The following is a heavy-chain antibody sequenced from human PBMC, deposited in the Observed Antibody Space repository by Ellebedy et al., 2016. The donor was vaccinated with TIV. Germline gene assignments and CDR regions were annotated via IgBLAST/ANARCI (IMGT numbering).Heavy chain of an antibody. Sequence: ASVKVSXXASGYTFTGYYMHWVRQAPGQGLEWMGWINPNSGGTNYAQKFQGRVTMTRDTSISTAYMELSRLRSDDTAVYYCARGVVVVPAATYRIDYWGQGTLVTVSS. CDR3: ARGVVVVPAATYRIDY. V-gene: IGHV1-2*02. CDR1: GYTFTGYY. CDR2: INPNSGGT. J-gene: IGHJ4*02. D-gene: IGHD2-2*01.